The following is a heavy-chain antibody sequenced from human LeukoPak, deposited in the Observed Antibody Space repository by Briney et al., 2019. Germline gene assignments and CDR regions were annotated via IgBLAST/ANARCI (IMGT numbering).Heavy chain of an antibody. CDR2: TYYTSKWYN. CDR1: GDSVSSNRAA. Sequence: SQTLSLTCAISGDSVSSNRAAWNWFRQSPSRGLEWLGRTYYTSKWYNDYAVSVKSRITVNPDTSKNQFCLKISSVTAADTAVYYCARDGWGGDRKPYGLDLWGQGTTVTVSS. J-gene: IGHJ6*02. V-gene: IGHV6-1*01. D-gene: IGHD4-17*01. CDR3: ARDGWGGDRKPYGLDL.